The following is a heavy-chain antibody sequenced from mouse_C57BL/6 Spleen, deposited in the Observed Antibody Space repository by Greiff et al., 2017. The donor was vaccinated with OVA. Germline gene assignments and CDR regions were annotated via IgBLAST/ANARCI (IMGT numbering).Heavy chain of an antibody. V-gene: IGHV7-3*01. CDR3: ARYARDDYDSTLDY. Sequence: EVQVVESGGGLVQPGGSLSLSCAASGFTFPDYYMSWVRQPPGKALEGLGFIRNKANGYTTEYSASVKDRFTISRDNAQSILYLQLNALRAENSAKYYGARYARDDYDSTLDYWGQGTTLTVSS. CDR2: IRNKANGYTT. J-gene: IGHJ2*01. CDR1: GFTFPDYY. D-gene: IGHD1-1*01.